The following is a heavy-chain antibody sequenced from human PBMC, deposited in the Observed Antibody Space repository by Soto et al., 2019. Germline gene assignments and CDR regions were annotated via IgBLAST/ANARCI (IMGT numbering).Heavy chain of an antibody. Sequence: GASVKVSCKVSGYTLTELSMHWVRQAPGKGLEWMGGFDPEDGETIYAQKFQGRVTMTEDTSTDTAYMELSSLRSEDTAVYYCATAITMIVVAADAFDIWGQGTMVTV. V-gene: IGHV1-24*01. CDR2: FDPEDGET. CDR3: ATAITMIVVAADAFDI. J-gene: IGHJ3*02. D-gene: IGHD3-22*01. CDR1: GYTLTELS.